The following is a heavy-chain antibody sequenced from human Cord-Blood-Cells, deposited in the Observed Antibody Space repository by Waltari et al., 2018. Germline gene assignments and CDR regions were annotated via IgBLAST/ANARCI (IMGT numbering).Heavy chain of an antibody. V-gene: IGHV1-2*02. Sequence: QVQLVQSGAEVKKPGASVKVSCKASGYTFTGYYMHWVRQAPGQGLEWMGWINPNSGGTNYAQKVQGRVTMTRDTSSSTAYMELSRLRSDDTAVYYCACPLGGRHFDLWGRGTLVTVSS. CDR2: INPNSGGT. D-gene: IGHD1-26*01. J-gene: IGHJ2*01. CDR3: ACPLGGRHFDL. CDR1: GYTFTGYY.